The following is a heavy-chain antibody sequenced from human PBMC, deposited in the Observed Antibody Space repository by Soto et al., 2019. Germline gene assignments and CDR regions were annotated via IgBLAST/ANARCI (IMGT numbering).Heavy chain of an antibody. J-gene: IGHJ4*02. CDR1: RFTFSSFT. Sequence: QVQLVESGGGVVPPGRSLRLCCAASRFTFSSFTMHWVRQAPGKGLEWVAVISYDDGDNKYYADSVQGRFTISRDNSKNTLYLQMNSLRPEDTAVYYCARTTVVSGTPDFDYWGQGTLVTVSS. CDR3: ARTTVVSGTPDFDY. D-gene: IGHD4-4*01. CDR2: ISYDDGDNK. V-gene: IGHV3-30-3*01.